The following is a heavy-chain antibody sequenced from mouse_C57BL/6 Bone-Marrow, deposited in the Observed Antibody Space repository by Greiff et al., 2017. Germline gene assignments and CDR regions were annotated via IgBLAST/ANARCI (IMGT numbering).Heavy chain of an antibody. D-gene: IGHD6-1*01. CDR3: TTTVLASNYFDY. V-gene: IGHV14-4*01. CDR2: IDPENGDT. Sequence: EVKLVESGAELVRPGASVKLSCTASGFNIKDDYMHWVKQRPEQGLAWIGWIDPENGDTEYASKFQGKATITADTSSNTAYLQLSSLTSEDTAVXYCTTTVLASNYFDYWGQGTTLTVSS. J-gene: IGHJ2*01. CDR1: GFNIKDDY.